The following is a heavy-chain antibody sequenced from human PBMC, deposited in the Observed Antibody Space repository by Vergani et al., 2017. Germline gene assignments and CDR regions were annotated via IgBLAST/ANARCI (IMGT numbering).Heavy chain of an antibody. V-gene: IGHV5-51*01. D-gene: IGHD5-24*01. CDR1: GYSFTSYW. CDR3: ARRKRDGYKGNWYFDL. J-gene: IGHJ2*01. Sequence: EVQLVQSGAEVKKPGESLKISCKGSGYSFTSYWIGWVRQMPGKGLEWMGIISPGDSDTRYSPSFQGQVTISADKSISTAYLQWSSLKASDTAMYYWARRKRDGYKGNWYFDLWGRGTLVTVSS. CDR2: ISPGDSDT.